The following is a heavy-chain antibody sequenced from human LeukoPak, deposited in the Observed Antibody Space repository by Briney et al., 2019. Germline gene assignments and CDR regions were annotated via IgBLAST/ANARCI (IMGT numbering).Heavy chain of an antibody. Sequence: SETLSLTCAVYGGSFSGYYWSWIRQPPGKGLEWIGEINHSGSTNYNPSLKSRVTISVDTSKNQFSLKLSSVTAADTAVYYCARCNDFWSGYFPPDVWGKGTTVTVSS. CDR1: GGSFSGYY. CDR3: ARCNDFWSGYFPPDV. V-gene: IGHV4-34*01. D-gene: IGHD3-3*01. J-gene: IGHJ6*04. CDR2: INHSGST.